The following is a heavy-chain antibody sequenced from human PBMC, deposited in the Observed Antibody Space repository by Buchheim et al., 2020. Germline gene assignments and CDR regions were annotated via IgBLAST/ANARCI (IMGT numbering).Heavy chain of an antibody. CDR3: ASLWELLEG. D-gene: IGHD1-26*01. CDR2: ISKSDSSSGTKI. Sequence: EVQLVASGGGLVQPGGSLRLSCTASGFTFSSYEMDWVRQAPGKGLEWLSYISKSDSSSGTKIYCGDSVKGRFTISRDNAKNSVYLQMNSLRAEDTAVYYCASLWELLEGWGQGTL. J-gene: IGHJ4*02. V-gene: IGHV3-48*03. CDR1: GFTFSSYE.